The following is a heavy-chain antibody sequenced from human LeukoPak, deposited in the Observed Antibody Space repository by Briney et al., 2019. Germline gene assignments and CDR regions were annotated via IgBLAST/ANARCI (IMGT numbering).Heavy chain of an antibody. CDR3: AKGGVGSGKTFDS. Sequence: GGSLRLSCAASAFTFSSYAMSWVRQAPGKGLEWVSGISGSGGSTYYADSVKGRFTISRDNSKNTLYLQMNSLRAEDPAMYYCAKGGVGSGKTFDSWGQGTLVTVSS. J-gene: IGHJ4*02. CDR1: AFTFSSYA. CDR2: ISGSGGST. D-gene: IGHD3-10*01. V-gene: IGHV3-23*01.